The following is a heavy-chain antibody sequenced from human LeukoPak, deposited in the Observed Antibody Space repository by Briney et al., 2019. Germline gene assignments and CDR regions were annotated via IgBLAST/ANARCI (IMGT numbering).Heavy chain of an antibody. Sequence: ASVKGSCQASGYTFTCYGIRWVRQAPGQGLEWMGWISAYNGNTNSAQKLQGRVTMTTDTSTSTAYMELRSLRSDGTAVYYCASMAAAEYYWGQGALVTAS. J-gene: IGHJ4*02. CDR3: ASMAAAEYY. V-gene: IGHV1-18*01. CDR2: ISAYNGNT. CDR1: GYTFTCYG. D-gene: IGHD6-13*01.